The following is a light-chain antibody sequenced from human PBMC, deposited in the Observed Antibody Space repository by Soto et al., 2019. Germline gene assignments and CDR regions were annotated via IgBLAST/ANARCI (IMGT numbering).Light chain of an antibody. Sequence: DIQMTQSPSTLSVSLGDRVTITCRASQTISSWLAWYQQKPGKAPKLLIYKASTLKSGVPSRFSGSGSGTEFTLTISSLQPDDFATYYCQQYNSYWTFGQGTKVDIK. V-gene: IGKV1-5*03. CDR3: QQYNSYWT. CDR2: KAS. CDR1: QTISSW. J-gene: IGKJ1*01.